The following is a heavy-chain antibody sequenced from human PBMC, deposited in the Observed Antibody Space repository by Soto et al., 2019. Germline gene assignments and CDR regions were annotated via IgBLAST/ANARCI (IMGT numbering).Heavy chain of an antibody. D-gene: IGHD3-16*01. V-gene: IGHV1-18*01. CDR2: INTYNGNT. Sequence: ASVKVSCKASGYTFTRYGIGWARQAPGQGLEWMGWINTYNGNTNYAQNVQDRVTLTTDTSTSTAYMELRSLRSNDTAIYYCAMVDVYVTPSPQDVWGQGTTVTVS. J-gene: IGHJ6*02. CDR3: AMVDVYVTPSPQDV. CDR1: GYTFTRYG.